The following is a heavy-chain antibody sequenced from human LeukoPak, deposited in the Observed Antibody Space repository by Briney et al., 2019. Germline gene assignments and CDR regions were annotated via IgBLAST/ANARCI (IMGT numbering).Heavy chain of an antibody. D-gene: IGHD3-22*01. CDR1: GFTFSSYA. J-gene: IGHJ3*02. CDR2: ISGSGGST. CDR3: AKNDHYYDSSGYYYGAFDI. V-gene: IGHV3-23*01. Sequence: GSLRLSCAASGFTFSSYAMSWVRQAPGKGLEWVSAISGSGGSTYYADSVKGRFTISRDNSKNTLYLQMNSLRAEDTAVYYCAKNDHYYDSSGYYYGAFDIWGQGTMVTVSS.